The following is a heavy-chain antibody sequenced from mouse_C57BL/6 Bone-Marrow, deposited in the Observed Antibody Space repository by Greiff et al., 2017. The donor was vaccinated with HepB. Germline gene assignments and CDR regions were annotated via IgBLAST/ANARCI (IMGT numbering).Heavy chain of an antibody. Sequence: EVHLVESGEGLVKPGGSLKLSCAASGFTFSSYAMSWVRQTPEQRLEWVAYISSGGDYIYYADTVKGRFTISRDNARNTLYLQMSSLKSEDTAVYYCRTEGWLLPYAMDYWGQGTSVTVSS. J-gene: IGHJ4*01. D-gene: IGHD2-3*01. CDR3: RTEGWLLPYAMDY. CDR2: ISSGGDYI. V-gene: IGHV5-9-1*02. CDR1: GFTFSSYA.